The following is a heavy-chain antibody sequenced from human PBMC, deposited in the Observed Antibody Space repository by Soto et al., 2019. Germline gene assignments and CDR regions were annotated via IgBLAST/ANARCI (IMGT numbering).Heavy chain of an antibody. CDR2: ISAYNGNT. D-gene: IGHD2-2*01. Sequence: QFQLVQSGAEVKKPGASVKVSCKASGYTYTTYDISWVRQAPGQGLEWMGRISAYNGNTNYAQKLQGRVTLTTDTSTSTAYMELRSLRTADTALYYCARVGGYCSSTTCYRWFDPWGQGTLVTVSS. V-gene: IGHV1-18*04. J-gene: IGHJ5*02. CDR3: ARVGGYCSSTTCYRWFDP. CDR1: GYTYTTYD.